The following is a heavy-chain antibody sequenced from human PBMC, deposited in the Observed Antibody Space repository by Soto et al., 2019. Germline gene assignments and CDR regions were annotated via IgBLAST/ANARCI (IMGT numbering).Heavy chain of an antibody. V-gene: IGHV1-3*01. J-gene: IGHJ3*02. Sequence: SVKVSCKASGYTFTSYAMHWVRQAPGQRLEWMGWINAGNGNTKYSQKFQGRVTITRDTSASAAYMELSSLRSEDTAVYYCARDAPLGCSGGSCYYTDAFDIWGQGTMVTVSS. CDR1: GYTFTSYA. CDR3: ARDAPLGCSGGSCYYTDAFDI. CDR2: INAGNGNT. D-gene: IGHD2-15*01.